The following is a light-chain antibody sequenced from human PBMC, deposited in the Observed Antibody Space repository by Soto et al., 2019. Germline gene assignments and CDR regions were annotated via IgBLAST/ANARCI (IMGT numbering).Light chain of an antibody. CDR2: AAS. V-gene: IGKV1-9*01. Sequence: DIQLTQSPSFLSASVGDRVTITCRASRGISSHLAWYQQKPGKAPKLLIYAASTLQSGVPSRFSGSGSGTEFTLTISSLQPEDFVTYYCQQLNSYPLTFGGGTKVEIK. CDR3: QQLNSYPLT. J-gene: IGKJ4*01. CDR1: RGISSH.